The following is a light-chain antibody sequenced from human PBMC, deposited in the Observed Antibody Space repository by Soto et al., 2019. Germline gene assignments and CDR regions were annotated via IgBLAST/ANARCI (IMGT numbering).Light chain of an antibody. J-gene: IGKJ1*01. V-gene: IGKV1-33*01. CDR2: DAS. CDR1: QDISNY. CDR3: QQLYTFPLT. Sequence: DIQMTQSPSSLSASVGDRVTITCQASQDISNYLNWYQQKPGKAPKLLIYDASNLETGVPSRFSGSGSGTDFTLSISSLQPEDVATYYCQQLYTFPLTFGQGTKVDIK.